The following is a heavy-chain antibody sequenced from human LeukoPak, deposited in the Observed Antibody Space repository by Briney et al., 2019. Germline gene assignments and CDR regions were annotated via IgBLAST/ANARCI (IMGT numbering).Heavy chain of an antibody. J-gene: IGHJ5*02. Sequence: GGSLRLSCAASGFTFSSHAMTWVRQAPGKGLEWVSAISGSGGSTYFADSVKGRFTISRDNYKNTLYLQMNSLRAEDTAVYYCAKVDYYDSSGNYPNWFDPWGQGTLVTVSS. D-gene: IGHD3-22*01. V-gene: IGHV3-23*01. CDR3: AKVDYYDSSGNYPNWFDP. CDR2: ISGSGGST. CDR1: GFTFSSHA.